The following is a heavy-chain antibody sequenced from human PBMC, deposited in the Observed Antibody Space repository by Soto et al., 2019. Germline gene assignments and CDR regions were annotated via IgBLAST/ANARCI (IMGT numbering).Heavy chain of an antibody. CDR1: GGSISSYY. Sequence: SETLSLTCTVSGGSISSYYWSWIRQPPGKGLEWIGYIYYSGSTNYNPSLKSRVTISVDTSKNQFSLKLSSVTAADTAVYYCARNGDRFTDAVLRFLESTSDAFDIWGQGTMVTVS. CDR3: ARNGDRFTDAVLRFLESTSDAFDI. CDR2: IYYSGST. D-gene: IGHD3-3*01. J-gene: IGHJ3*02. V-gene: IGHV4-59*01.